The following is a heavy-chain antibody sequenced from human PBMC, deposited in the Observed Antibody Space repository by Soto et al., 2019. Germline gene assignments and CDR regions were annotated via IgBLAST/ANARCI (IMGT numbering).Heavy chain of an antibody. D-gene: IGHD2-2*01. J-gene: IGHJ6*02. CDR2: FDPEDGET. CDR1: GYILTKLS. CDR3: ATSSPANYYYGVDV. Sequence: QVQLEQSGAEVKKPGASVKFSCKVSGYILTKLSMHWVRQAPGKGLEWIGGFDPEDGETVYAQKFHGRVTMTEDRSTDTAYLELSSLRSEDTAVYYCATSSPANYYYGVDVWAQGTTVTVSS. V-gene: IGHV1-24*01.